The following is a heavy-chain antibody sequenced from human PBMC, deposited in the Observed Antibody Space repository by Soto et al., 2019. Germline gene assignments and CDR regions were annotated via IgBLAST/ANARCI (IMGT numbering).Heavy chain of an antibody. J-gene: IGHJ3*02. V-gene: IGHV1-69*02. D-gene: IGHD2-21*01. Sequence: QVQLVQSGAEVKKPGSSVKVSCKDSGGTFSTYSMFWVRQAPGQGLEWMGRIIPMLGIRNYAQRFQDRVKISREKSQGKAHMELSSLRSEDTALYYCTIGSWSGEVFDIWGQGTMVTVSS. CDR2: IIPMLGIR. CDR3: TIGSWSGEVFDI. CDR1: GGTFSTYS.